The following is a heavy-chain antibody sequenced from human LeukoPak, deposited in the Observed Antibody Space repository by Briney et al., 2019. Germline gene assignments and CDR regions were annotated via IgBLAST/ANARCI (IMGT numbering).Heavy chain of an antibody. J-gene: IGHJ3*02. CDR3: ARDLTYYYDSSAPVAFDI. D-gene: IGHD3-22*01. V-gene: IGHV3-48*04. CDR2: ISSSSSTI. CDR1: GFTFSSYS. Sequence: GGFLRLSCAASGFTFSSYSMNWVRQAPGKGLEWVSYISSSSSTIYYADSVKGRFTISRDNAKNSLYLQMNSLRAEDTAVYYCARDLTYYYDSSAPVAFDIWGQGTMVTVSS.